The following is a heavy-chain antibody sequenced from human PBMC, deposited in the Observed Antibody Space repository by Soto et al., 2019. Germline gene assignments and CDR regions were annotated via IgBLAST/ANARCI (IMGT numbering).Heavy chain of an antibody. J-gene: IGHJ4*02. CDR1: GDTFTGYY. CDR2: INPNSGGT. Sequence: ASVKVSCKASGDTFTGYYMHWVRQAPGQGLEWMGWINPNSGGTNYAQKFQGRVTMTRDTSISTAYMELSRLRSDDTAVYYCARAKSYSNLFDYWGRGTLVTVSS. D-gene: IGHD4-4*01. CDR3: ARAKSYSNLFDY. V-gene: IGHV1-2*02.